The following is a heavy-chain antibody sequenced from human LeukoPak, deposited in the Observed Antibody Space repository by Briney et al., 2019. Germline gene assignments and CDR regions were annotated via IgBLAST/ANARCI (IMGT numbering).Heavy chain of an antibody. J-gene: IGHJ4*02. Sequence: GESLNISCKGSVYSFTNYWIGWMRQMPGKGLEWVGIIYPGDSDTRYSPSFQGQVTISVDRSISTAYLQWNSLMTSDTAMYYCAIGGDSSTRCYRCFAYWGQGTLVTVSS. D-gene: IGHD2-2*02. V-gene: IGHV5-51*01. CDR2: IYPGDSDT. CDR1: VYSFTNYW. CDR3: AIGGDSSTRCYRCFAY.